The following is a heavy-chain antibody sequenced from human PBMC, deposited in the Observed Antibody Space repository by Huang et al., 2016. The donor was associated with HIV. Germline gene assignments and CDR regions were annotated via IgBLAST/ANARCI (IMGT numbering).Heavy chain of an antibody. CDR1: GGTFSKYA. D-gene: IGHD4-17*01. Sequence: QVQLVQSGAEVKTPGSSVKVSCKAAGGTFSKYAISWVRQAPGQGREWRGGVIPMFGTPNYARKFQGRVTITADDSTSTTYVEVSSLRSEDTALYYCARGQLGSYGDYDVLYWGQGTLVTVSS. V-gene: IGHV1-69*13. J-gene: IGHJ4*02. CDR3: ARGQLGSYGDYDVLY. CDR2: VIPMFGTP.